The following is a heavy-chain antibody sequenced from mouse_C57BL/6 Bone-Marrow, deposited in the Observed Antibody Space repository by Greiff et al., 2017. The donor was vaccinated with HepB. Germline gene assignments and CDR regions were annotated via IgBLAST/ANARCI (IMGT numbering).Heavy chain of an antibody. V-gene: IGHV5-9-1*02. CDR2: ISSGGDYI. D-gene: IGHD1-1*01. Sequence: EVMLVESGEGLVKPGGSLKLSCAASGFTFSSYAMSWVRQTPEKRLEWVAYISSGGDYIYYADTVKGRFTISRDNARNTLYLQMSSLKSEDTAMYYCTRILSYYYGSSRIFDYWGQGTTLTVSS. CDR3: TRILSYYYGSSRIFDY. CDR1: GFTFSSYA. J-gene: IGHJ2*01.